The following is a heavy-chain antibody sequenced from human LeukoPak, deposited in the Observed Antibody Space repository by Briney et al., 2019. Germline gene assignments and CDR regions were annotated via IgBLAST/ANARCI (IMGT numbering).Heavy chain of an antibody. J-gene: IGHJ4*02. Sequence: SQTLSLTCALSGDSVSSNSGVWTWIRQSPSRGFEWLGRTFYRSKWYNHYAVSVKSRITINPDTSKNQFSLQLNSATPEDTAVYYCAREAAAGWVDYWGQGTLVTVSS. CDR1: GDSVSSNSGV. V-gene: IGHV6-1*01. CDR2: TFYRSKWYN. CDR3: AREAAAGWVDY. D-gene: IGHD6-13*01.